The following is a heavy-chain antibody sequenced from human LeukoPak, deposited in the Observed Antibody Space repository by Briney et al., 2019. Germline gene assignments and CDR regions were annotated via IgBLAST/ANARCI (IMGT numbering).Heavy chain of an antibody. Sequence: KTGGSLRLSCAASGFTFSDYYMSWIRQAPGKGLEWVSYISSSGSTIYYADSVKGRFTISRDNAKNSLYLQMNSLRAEDTAVYYCARRYCSGGSCYADYWGQGTLVTVSS. CDR1: GFTFSDYY. J-gene: IGHJ4*02. D-gene: IGHD2-15*01. CDR3: ARRYCSGGSCYADY. CDR2: ISSSGSTI. V-gene: IGHV3-11*01.